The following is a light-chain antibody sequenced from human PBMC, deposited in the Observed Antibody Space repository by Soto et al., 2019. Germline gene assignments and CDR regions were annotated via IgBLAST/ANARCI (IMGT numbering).Light chain of an antibody. CDR1: QSISSY. J-gene: IGKJ5*01. CDR3: QQSYSTPRVT. CDR2: APS. Sequence: DIQMTQSPSSLSASVGDRVTITCRASQSISSYLNGYQQKPGKAPKLLIYAPSSLQSGVPSRFSGSGSGTDFTLAISSPQPEDFATYYCQQSYSTPRVTSGQGTRLEIK. V-gene: IGKV1-39*01.